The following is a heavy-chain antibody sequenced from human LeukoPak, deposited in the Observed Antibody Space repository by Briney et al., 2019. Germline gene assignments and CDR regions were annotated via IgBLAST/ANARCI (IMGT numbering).Heavy chain of an antibody. D-gene: IGHD2-2*01. CDR2: IYYSGST. V-gene: IGHV4-59*08. J-gene: IGHJ3*02. CDR3: ARLGYCSSTNCPRRAFDI. CDR1: GGSISSYY. Sequence: SETLSLTCTVSGGSISSYYWSWIRQPPGKGLEWIGYIYYSGSTNYNPSLKSRVTISVDTSKNQFSLKLSSVTAADTAVYYCARLGYCSSTNCPRRAFDIWGQGTMVTVSS.